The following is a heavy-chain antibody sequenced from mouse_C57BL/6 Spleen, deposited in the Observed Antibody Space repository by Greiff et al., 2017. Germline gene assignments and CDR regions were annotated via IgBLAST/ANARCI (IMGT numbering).Heavy chain of an antibody. J-gene: IGHJ4*01. D-gene: IGHD1-1*01. CDR1: GYTFTSYW. Sequence: VPLQQPGAKLVRPGTSVKLSCKASGYTFTSYWMHWVKQRPGQGLEWIGVIDPSDSYTNYNQKFKGKATLTVDTSSSTAYMQLSSLTSEDSAVYYCARRGYYGAMDYWGQGTSVTVSS. V-gene: IGHV1-59*01. CDR2: IDPSDSYT. CDR3: ARRGYYGAMDY.